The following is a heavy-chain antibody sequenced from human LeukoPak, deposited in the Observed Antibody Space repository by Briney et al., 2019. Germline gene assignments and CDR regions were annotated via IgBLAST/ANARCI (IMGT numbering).Heavy chain of an antibody. CDR3: ARGGGVGATDFDY. V-gene: IGHV4-34*01. D-gene: IGHD1-26*01. J-gene: IGHJ4*02. CDR1: GGSFSGYY. Sequence: PSGTLSLTCAVYGGSFSGYYWSWIRQPPGKGLEWIGEINHSGSTNYNPSLKSRVTISVDTSKNQFSLKLSSVTAADTAVYYCARGGGVGATDFDYWGQGTLVTVSS. CDR2: INHSGST.